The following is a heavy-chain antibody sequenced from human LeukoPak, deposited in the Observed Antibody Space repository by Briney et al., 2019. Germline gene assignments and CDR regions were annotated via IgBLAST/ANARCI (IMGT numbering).Heavy chain of an antibody. J-gene: IGHJ4*02. Sequence: PSETLALTCTVSGYSISSGSYWDWIRQPPGKGLEWIGSIYHSGSTYYNPSLKSRVTISVDTSKNQFSLKLSSVTAADTAVYYCAREHSSWYSLEDYWGQGTLVTVSS. V-gene: IGHV4-38-2*02. D-gene: IGHD6-13*01. CDR1: GYSISSGSY. CDR2: IYHSGST. CDR3: AREHSSWYSLEDY.